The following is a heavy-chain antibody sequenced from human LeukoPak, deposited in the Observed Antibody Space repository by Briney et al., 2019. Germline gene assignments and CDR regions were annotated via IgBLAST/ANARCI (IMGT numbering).Heavy chain of an antibody. Sequence: PGGSLRLSCAASGFTFSSYSMNWVRQAPGKGLEWVSSISSNSSYRYYADSVKGRFTISRDNATNSLYLQMNSLRAEDTAVYYCARDGNANYGMDVWGQGTTVTVSS. V-gene: IGHV3-21*01. CDR1: GFTFSSYS. CDR2: ISSNSSYR. J-gene: IGHJ6*02. D-gene: IGHD4-23*01. CDR3: ARDGNANYGMDV.